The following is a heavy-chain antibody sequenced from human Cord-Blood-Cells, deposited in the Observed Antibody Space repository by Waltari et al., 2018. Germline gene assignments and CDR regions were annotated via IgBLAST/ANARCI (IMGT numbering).Heavy chain of an antibody. CDR3: ARDLANWGAFDI. CDR2: IHYSGST. D-gene: IGHD7-27*01. J-gene: IGHJ3*02. Sequence: QVQLQESGPGLVKPSETLSLTCTVSGGSISSYYWSWIRQPPGKGLEWIGYIHYSGSTNYNPSLKSRVTISVDTSKNQFSLKLSSVTAADTAVYYCARDLANWGAFDIWGQGTMVTVSS. CDR1: GGSISSYY. V-gene: IGHV4-59*01.